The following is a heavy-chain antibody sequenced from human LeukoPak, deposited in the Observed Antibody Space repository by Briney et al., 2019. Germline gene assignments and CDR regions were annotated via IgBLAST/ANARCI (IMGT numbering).Heavy chain of an antibody. Sequence: PSETLSLTCTVSGGSISSSSYYWGWIRQPPGKGLEWIGSIYYSGSTAYNPSLKSRVSISLDTSENQFSLNLTSVTAADTAVYFCARDGATGVLDHWGQGTLVTVSS. CDR1: GGSISSSSYY. V-gene: IGHV4-39*07. J-gene: IGHJ4*02. CDR2: IYYSGST. CDR3: ARDGATGVLDH. D-gene: IGHD7-27*01.